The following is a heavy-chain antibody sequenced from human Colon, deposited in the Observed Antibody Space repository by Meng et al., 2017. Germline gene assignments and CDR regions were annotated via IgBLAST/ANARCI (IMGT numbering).Heavy chain of an antibody. CDR2: VHDSGDT. D-gene: IGHD3-10*01. J-gene: IGHJ5*02. CDR1: GGSIGGDGYY. CDR3: ARDPSNRGAFFDP. Sequence: HVEAAGTRMVKPSQSLSLTCVVSGGSIGGDGYYWSWISQHPGKGLEWIGYVHDSGDTYYKSSLKSRINISIDTSENQFSLKLKSVTAADTAVYYCARDPSNRGAFFDPWGQGTLVTVSS. V-gene: IGHV4-31*11.